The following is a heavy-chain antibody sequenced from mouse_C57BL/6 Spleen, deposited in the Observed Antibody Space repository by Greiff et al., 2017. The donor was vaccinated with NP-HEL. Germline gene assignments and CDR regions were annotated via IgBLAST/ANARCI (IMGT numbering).Heavy chain of an antibody. CDR2: ISYDGSN. CDR3: ASTGRADY. Sequence: EVKLQESGPGLVKPSQSLSLTCSVTGYSITSGYYWNWIRQFPGNKLEWMGYISYDGSNNYNPSLKNRISITRDTSKNQFFLKLNSVTTEDTATYYCASTGRADYWGQGTTLTVSS. J-gene: IGHJ2*01. CDR1: GYSITSGYY. V-gene: IGHV3-6*01. D-gene: IGHD4-1*01.